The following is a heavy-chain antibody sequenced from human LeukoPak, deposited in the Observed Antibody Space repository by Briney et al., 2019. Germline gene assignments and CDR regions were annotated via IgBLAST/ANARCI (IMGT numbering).Heavy chain of an antibody. CDR3: VRDGGIGYHLEY. Sequence: SQTLSLTCDISGDSVSSNTNAWHWIRQSPSRGLEWLGRTFYRSKWYNEYGASVRGRITINADTSKNHFSLQLNSVTPEDTAVYFCVRDGGIGYHLEYWGQGTLVTVFS. J-gene: IGHJ4*02. V-gene: IGHV6-1*01. CDR2: TFYRSKWYN. CDR1: GDSVSSNTNA. D-gene: IGHD2-2*01.